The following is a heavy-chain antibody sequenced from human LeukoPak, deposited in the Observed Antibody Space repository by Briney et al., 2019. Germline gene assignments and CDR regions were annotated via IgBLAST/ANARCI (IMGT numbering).Heavy chain of an antibody. D-gene: IGHD3-22*01. V-gene: IGHV4-59*01. CDR1: GGSISSYY. CDR3: AGNYYDSSGPFS. J-gene: IGHJ4*02. Sequence: SETLSLTCTVSGGSISSYYWSWIRQPPGKGLEWMGYIYYRGSTNYHPALKSRVTISVDTSKNQFSLKLSCVTAADTAVYYCAGNYYDSSGPFSWSQGTLVTVSS. CDR2: IYYRGST.